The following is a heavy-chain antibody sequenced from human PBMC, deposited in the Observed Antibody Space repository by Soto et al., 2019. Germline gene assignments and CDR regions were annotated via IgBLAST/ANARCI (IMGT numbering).Heavy chain of an antibody. CDR1: GXTFSDHY. CDR2: TRNKANSYTT. CDR3: ARGYCSNGVCYRYIAL. J-gene: IGHJ2*01. D-gene: IGHD2-8*01. Sequence: GSLRLSCAASGXTFSDHYMYWVRQAPGKGVEWVGRTRNKANSYTTEYAAAVKGRFTISGDDSKNSLYLQMNSLQPEETAVYYCARGYCSNGVCYRYIALWGRGTLATVS. V-gene: IGHV3-72*01.